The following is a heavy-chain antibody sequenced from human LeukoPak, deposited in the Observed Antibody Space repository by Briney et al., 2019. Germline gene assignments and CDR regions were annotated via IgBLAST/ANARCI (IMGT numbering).Heavy chain of an antibody. CDR3: AKDGNWNNVPGDYYYMDV. D-gene: IGHD1/OR15-1a*01. V-gene: IGHV1-46*01. Sequence: ASVKASCKASGYTFTSHFMHWVRQAPGQGLEWMRIINPESGNTAYAQKFQGRITMTGDTSTSTVYMELSSLRSEDTAMYYCAKDGNWNNVPGDYYYMDVWGKGTTVAVSS. CDR1: GYTFTSHF. J-gene: IGHJ6*03. CDR2: INPESGNT.